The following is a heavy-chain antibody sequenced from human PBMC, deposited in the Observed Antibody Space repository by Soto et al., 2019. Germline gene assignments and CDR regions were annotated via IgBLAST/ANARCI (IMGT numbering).Heavy chain of an antibody. CDR2: IYSGGYT. J-gene: IGHJ4*02. CDR3: ATHPGGGGY. CDR1: GFTVSNNY. D-gene: IGHD3-10*01. Sequence: EVQLVESGGGLIQPGGSLRLSCAVSGFTVSNNYMSWVRQAPGKGLEGVSVIYSGGYTAYGDSVKGRFTISRDNSKNTLYLQIHTREAEARALFYCATHPGGGGYWGQGTLVTVSS. V-gene: IGHV3-53*01.